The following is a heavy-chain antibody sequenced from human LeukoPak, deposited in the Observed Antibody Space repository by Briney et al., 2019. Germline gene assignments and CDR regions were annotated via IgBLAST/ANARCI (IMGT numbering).Heavy chain of an antibody. D-gene: IGHD6-19*01. Sequence: PGGSLRLSCAASGFRFSSYWMNWVRQAPGKGLEWVAYIKEDGSEKYYLSSVRGRFTISRDNAKNSLYLQMSGLRVEDTAVYFCARPRRQWLLPDAFDLWGQGTMVTVSS. J-gene: IGHJ3*01. CDR3: ARPRRQWLLPDAFDL. CDR1: GFRFSSYW. CDR2: IKEDGSEK. V-gene: IGHV3-7*01.